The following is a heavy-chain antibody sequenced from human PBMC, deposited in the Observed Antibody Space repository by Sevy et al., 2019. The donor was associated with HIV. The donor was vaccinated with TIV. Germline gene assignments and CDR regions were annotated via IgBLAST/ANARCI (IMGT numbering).Heavy chain of an antibody. J-gene: IGHJ4*02. Sequence: GESLKISCTVSGVTVSSNFISWVRQAPGKGLEWVSVIWLTGATYYADSVKGRFTISRDNSKNTVYLDMSSLRADDTAVYFCARGKHVSDYYGSFDYWGQGTLVTVSS. V-gene: IGHV3-53*01. CDR1: GVTVSSNF. CDR3: ARGKHVSDYYGSFDY. CDR2: IWLTGAT. D-gene: IGHD3-3*01.